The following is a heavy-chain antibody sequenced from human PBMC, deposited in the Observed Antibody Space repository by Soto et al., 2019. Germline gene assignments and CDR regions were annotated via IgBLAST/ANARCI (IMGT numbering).Heavy chain of an antibody. J-gene: IGHJ2*01. CDR2: ISSSGSTI. Sequence: GGSLRLSCAASGFTFSSYEMNWVRQAPGKGLEWVSYISSSGSTIYYADSVKGRFTISRDNAKNSLYLQMNSLGAEDTAVYYCARAPRVYCSGGSCTGWYFDLWGRGTLVTVSS. D-gene: IGHD2-15*01. CDR3: ARAPRVYCSGGSCTGWYFDL. V-gene: IGHV3-48*03. CDR1: GFTFSSYE.